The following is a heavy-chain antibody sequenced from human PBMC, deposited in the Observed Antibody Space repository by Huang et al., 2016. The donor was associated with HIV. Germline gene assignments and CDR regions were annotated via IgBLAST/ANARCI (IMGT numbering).Heavy chain of an antibody. J-gene: IGHJ6*02. Sequence: EVQLVESGGGLVQPGGSLRLSCAASGFTFSDHYMDWVRQAPGNVLEWVGRSRNKVRSDTTEDAASVKGRFTISRDDSETSLYLQMNSLRTEDSAVYYCTGALASDTGMDVWGQGTTVTVSS. CDR2: SRNKVRSDTT. CDR1: GFTFSDHY. D-gene: IGHD6-19*01. V-gene: IGHV3-72*01. CDR3: TGALASDTGMDV.